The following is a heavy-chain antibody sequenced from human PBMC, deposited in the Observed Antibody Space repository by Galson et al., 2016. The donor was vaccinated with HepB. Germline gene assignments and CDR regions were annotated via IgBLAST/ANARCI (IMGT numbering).Heavy chain of an antibody. J-gene: IGHJ6*04. CDR1: GFTFSDYY. V-gene: IGHV3-11*01. Sequence: LRLSCAASGFTFSDYYMSWIRQAPGKGLEWVSYITSSGGPIYYADSVRGRFTVSGDNATNSLYLQMNSLRAEDTAVYYCARCGTGTTPGYYALDVWGKGTTVT. CDR3: ARCGTGTTPGYYALDV. CDR2: ITSSGGPI. D-gene: IGHD1-7*01.